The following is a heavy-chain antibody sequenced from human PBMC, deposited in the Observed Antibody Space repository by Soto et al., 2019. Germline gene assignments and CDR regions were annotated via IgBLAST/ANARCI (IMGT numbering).Heavy chain of an antibody. V-gene: IGHV3-64D*08. CDR1: GFTFSSYA. CDR2: ISSNGGST. Sequence: PGGSLRLSCSASGFTFSSYAMHWVRQAPGKGLENVSAISSNGGSTYYADSVKGRFTISRDNSKNTLYLQMSSLRAEDTAVYYCLKDHYDFWSGYYTLAWYYGMDVWGQGTTVTVSS. J-gene: IGHJ6*02. CDR3: LKDHYDFWSGYYTLAWYYGMDV. D-gene: IGHD3-3*01.